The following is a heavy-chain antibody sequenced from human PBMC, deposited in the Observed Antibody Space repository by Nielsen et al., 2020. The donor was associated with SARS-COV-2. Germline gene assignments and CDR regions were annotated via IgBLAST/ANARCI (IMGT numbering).Heavy chain of an antibody. CDR3: ASGYSSSWYVDY. CDR1: GGSISSYY. J-gene: IGHJ4*02. D-gene: IGHD6-13*01. Sequence: SETLSLTCTVSGGSISSYYWSWIRQPPGKGLEWIGYIYYSGSTNYNPSLKSRVTISVDTSKNQFSLKLSSVTAADTAVYYCASGYSSSWYVDYWGQGTLVTVSS. CDR2: IYYSGST. V-gene: IGHV4-59*12.